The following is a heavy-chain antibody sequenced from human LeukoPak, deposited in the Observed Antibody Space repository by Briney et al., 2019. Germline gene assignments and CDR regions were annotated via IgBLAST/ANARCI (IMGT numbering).Heavy chain of an antibody. CDR1: GFTFSSYE. V-gene: IGHV3-48*03. CDR2: ISSSGSIT. CDR3: ARAPRGSYLGDAFDI. J-gene: IGHJ3*02. D-gene: IGHD1-26*01. Sequence: PGGSLRLSCAASGFTFSSYEMNWVRQAPGKGLEWVSFISSSGSITYYADPVKGRFTISRDNAKNSLYLQTNSLRAEDTGVYYCARAPRGSYLGDAFDISGHGTMVTVSS.